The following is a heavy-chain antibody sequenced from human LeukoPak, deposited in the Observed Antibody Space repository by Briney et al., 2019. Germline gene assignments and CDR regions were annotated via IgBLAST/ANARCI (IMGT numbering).Heavy chain of an antibody. D-gene: IGHD6-19*01. Sequence: GGSLRLSCAASGFTFSSYEMNWVRQAPGKGLEWVSYISSSGSTIYYADSVKGRFTISRDNAKNSLYLQMNSLRAEDTALYYCAKGGVVAVAGKFDYWGQGTLVTVSS. CDR1: GFTFSSYE. CDR3: AKGGVVAVAGKFDY. CDR2: ISSSGSTI. J-gene: IGHJ4*02. V-gene: IGHV3-48*03.